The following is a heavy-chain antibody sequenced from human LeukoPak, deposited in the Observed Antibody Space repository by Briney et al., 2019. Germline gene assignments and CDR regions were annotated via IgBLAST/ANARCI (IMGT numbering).Heavy chain of an antibody. Sequence: GGSLRLSCAASGFTFSSYAMHWVRQAPGKGLEWVAVISYDGSNKYYADSVKGRFTISRDNSKNTLYLQMNSLRAEDTAVYYCAQGGYSYGYDAFDIWGQGTMVTVSS. V-gene: IGHV3-30*04. D-gene: IGHD5-18*01. CDR2: ISYDGSNK. CDR3: AQGGYSYGYDAFDI. J-gene: IGHJ3*02. CDR1: GFTFSSYA.